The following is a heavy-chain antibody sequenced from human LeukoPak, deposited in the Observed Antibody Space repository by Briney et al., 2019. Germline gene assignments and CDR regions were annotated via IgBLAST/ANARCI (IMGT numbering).Heavy chain of an antibody. CDR1: GGSISSSSYY. CDR2: IYYSGST. J-gene: IGHJ4*02. CDR3: ARGLRIAARHHYFDY. Sequence: SETLSLTCTVSGGSISSSSYYWGWIRQPPGKGLEWIGSIYYSGSTYYNPSLKSRVTISVDTSKNQFSLKLSSVTAADTAVYYCARGLRIAARHHYFDYWGQGTLVTVSS. D-gene: IGHD6-6*01. V-gene: IGHV4-39*07.